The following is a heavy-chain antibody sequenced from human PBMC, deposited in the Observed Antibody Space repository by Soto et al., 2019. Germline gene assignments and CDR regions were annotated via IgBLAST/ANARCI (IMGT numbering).Heavy chain of an antibody. Sequence: QVQLVQSGAEVRKPGASVKVSCEASGYTFTSYDIYWVRQATGQGLEWMGWMNPNTGNSGYAQKFQGRVTMTSDTSISTAHMELSSLRSEDTAVYYCARGPYCSGGSCFFDYWGQGTLVTVSS. V-gene: IGHV1-8*01. CDR1: GYTFTSYD. D-gene: IGHD2-15*01. CDR2: MNPNTGNS. CDR3: ARGPYCSGGSCFFDY. J-gene: IGHJ4*02.